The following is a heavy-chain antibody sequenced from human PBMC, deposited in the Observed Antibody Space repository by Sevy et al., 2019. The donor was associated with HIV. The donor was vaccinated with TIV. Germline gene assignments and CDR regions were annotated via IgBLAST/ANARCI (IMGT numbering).Heavy chain of an antibody. CDR2: IRSKGYGGTT. J-gene: IGHJ4*02. Sequence: GGSLRLSCTASGFTFGDYAMNWFRQAPGKGLEWVGFIRSKGYGGTTEYAASVKGRFTISRDDSKSIAYVQMNSLKTEDTAVYYCARGPRGNYVFDYWGQRTLVTVSS. CDR1: GFTFGDYA. D-gene: IGHD4-4*01. V-gene: IGHV3-49*03. CDR3: ARGPRGNYVFDY.